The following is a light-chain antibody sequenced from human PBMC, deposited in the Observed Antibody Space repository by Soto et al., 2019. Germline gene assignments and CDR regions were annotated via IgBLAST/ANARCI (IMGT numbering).Light chain of an antibody. J-gene: IGLJ1*01. CDR1: SSDVGGYNY. CDR2: EVS. CDR3: SSYTSSRDYV. V-gene: IGLV2-14*01. Sequence: QSALTQPASVSVSPGHSITISCTGTSSDVGGYNYVSWYQQQSGKAPKLMIHEVSNRPSGVSNRFSGSKSGNTASLTISGLQAEEEADYYCSSYTSSRDYVFGIGTKVTVL.